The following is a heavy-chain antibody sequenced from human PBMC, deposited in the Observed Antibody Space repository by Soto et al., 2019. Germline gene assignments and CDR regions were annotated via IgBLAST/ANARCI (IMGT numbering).Heavy chain of an antibody. V-gene: IGHV4-34*01. D-gene: IGHD5-12*01. CDR3: ARVLVDIVATIKGRDWFDP. Sequence: QVQLQQWGAGLLKPSETLSLTCAVYGGSFSGYYWSWIRQPPGKGLEWIGEINHSGSTNYNPSLKSRVTISVDTSKNQFSLKLSSVTAADTAVYYCARVLVDIVATIKGRDWFDPWGQGTLVTVSS. CDR1: GGSFSGYY. CDR2: INHSGST. J-gene: IGHJ5*02.